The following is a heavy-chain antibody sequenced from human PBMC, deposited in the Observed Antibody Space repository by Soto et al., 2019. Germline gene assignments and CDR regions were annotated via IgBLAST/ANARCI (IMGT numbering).Heavy chain of an antibody. D-gene: IGHD6-6*01. V-gene: IGHV1-2*04. J-gene: IGHJ6*02. Sequence: QVQLVQSGAEVKKPGASVKVSCKASGYTFTGYYMHWVRQAPGQGLEWMGWINPNSGGTNYAQKFQGWVTMTRDTSISTAYMELSRLRSDDTAVYYCARDVQPGYYYYGMDVWGQGTTVTVSS. CDR2: INPNSGGT. CDR1: GYTFTGYY. CDR3: ARDVQPGYYYYGMDV.